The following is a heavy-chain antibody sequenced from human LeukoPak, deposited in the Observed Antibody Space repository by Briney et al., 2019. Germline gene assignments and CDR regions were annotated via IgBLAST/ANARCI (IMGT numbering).Heavy chain of an antibody. Sequence: GGSLSLSCAASGFIVSHKYMAWVRQAPGRGLEWLSIIYTAGNTVSAESVKGRFIISRDDSRNTVHLQMNSLRDDDTAVYYCARGQTDLLRNYFDSWGPGTLVAVSS. CDR3: ARGQTDLLRNYFDS. CDR2: IYTAGNT. CDR1: GFIVSHKY. V-gene: IGHV3-66*01. J-gene: IGHJ4*02.